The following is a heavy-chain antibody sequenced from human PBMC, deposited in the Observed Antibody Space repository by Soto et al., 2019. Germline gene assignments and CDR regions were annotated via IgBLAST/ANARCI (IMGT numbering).Heavy chain of an antibody. J-gene: IGHJ3*02. V-gene: IGHV3-66*01. CDR2: IYSGGST. CDR1: GFTVSSNY. CDR3: AREYYYYDSSRWGHAFDI. Sequence: PGGSLRLSCAASGFTVSSNYMSWVRQAPGKGLEWVSVIYSGGSTYYADSVKGRFTISRDNSKNTLYLQMNSLRAEDTAVYYCAREYYYYDSSRWGHAFDIWGQGTMVTVSS. D-gene: IGHD3-22*01.